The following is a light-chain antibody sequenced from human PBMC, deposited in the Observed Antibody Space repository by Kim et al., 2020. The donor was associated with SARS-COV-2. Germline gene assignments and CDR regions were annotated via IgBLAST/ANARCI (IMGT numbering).Light chain of an antibody. CDR2: DKN. CDR3: KSRDTSGNHHVV. CDR1: SLRSYY. J-gene: IGLJ2*01. V-gene: IGLV3-19*01. Sequence: SSELTQDPAVSVALGQTVRITCQGDSLRSYYASWYQQKPGQAPVLVIYDKNNRPSGIPDRFSGSSSGNTASLTITGAQAEDEADYYCKSRDTSGNHHVVF.